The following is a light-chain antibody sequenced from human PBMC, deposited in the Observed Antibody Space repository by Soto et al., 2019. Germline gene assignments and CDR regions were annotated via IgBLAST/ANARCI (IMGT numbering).Light chain of an antibody. CDR2: KAS. J-gene: IGKJ5*01. Sequence: DIQMTQSPSTLSGSVGDRVTITCRASQTISSWLAWYQQKPGKAPKLLIYKASSLESGVPSRFSGSGSGTDFTLTISCLQSEDFATYYCQQYYSYPLITFGQGTRLEIK. CDR3: QQYYSYPLIT. CDR1: QTISSW. V-gene: IGKV1-5*03.